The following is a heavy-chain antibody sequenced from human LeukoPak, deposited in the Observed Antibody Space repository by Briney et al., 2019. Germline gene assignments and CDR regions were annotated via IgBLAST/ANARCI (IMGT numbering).Heavy chain of an antibody. V-gene: IGHV1-8*01. J-gene: IGHJ4*02. CDR1: GYTFTSYD. Sequence: ASVKVSCKASGYTFTSYDINWVRQATGQGLEWMGWMNPNSGNTGYAQKFQGRVTMTRNTSISTAYMELSSLRSEDTAVYYCARGTGDPHPYYFDYWGQGTLVTVSS. D-gene: IGHD7-27*01. CDR3: ARGTGDPHPYYFDY. CDR2: MNPNSGNT.